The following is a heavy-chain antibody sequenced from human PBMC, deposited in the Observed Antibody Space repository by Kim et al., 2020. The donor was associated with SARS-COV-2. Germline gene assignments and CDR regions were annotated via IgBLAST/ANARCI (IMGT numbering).Heavy chain of an antibody. J-gene: IGHJ4*02. CDR2: IDGSGASP. CDR3: AKSLYGGLDY. D-gene: IGHD2-15*01. V-gene: IGHV3-23*01. Sequence: GGSLRLSCTASGFTFSTYAMSWVRQAPGKGLQWVAGIDGSGASPSHADTVKGRFTISRDNSKNMLYLQMNILIAEDTAVYYCAKSLYGGLDYWGQGTLVTVSS. CDR1: GFTFSTYA.